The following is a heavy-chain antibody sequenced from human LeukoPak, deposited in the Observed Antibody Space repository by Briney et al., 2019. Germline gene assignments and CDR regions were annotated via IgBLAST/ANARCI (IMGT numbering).Heavy chain of an antibody. CDR1: GGSISSGGYY. J-gene: IGHJ5*02. CDR2: IYYSGST. Sequence: PSQTLSLTCTVSGGSISSGGYYWSWIRQHPGKGLEWIGYIYYSGSTYYNPSLKSRVTISVDTSKNQFSLKLSSVTAADTAVYYCARFSVAAAGTGWFDPWGQGTLVTVSA. CDR3: ARFSVAAAGTGWFDP. V-gene: IGHV4-31*03. D-gene: IGHD6-13*01.